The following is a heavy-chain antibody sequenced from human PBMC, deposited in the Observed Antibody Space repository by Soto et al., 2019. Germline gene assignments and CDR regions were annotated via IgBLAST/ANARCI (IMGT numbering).Heavy chain of an antibody. J-gene: IGHJ6*03. Sequence: EVQLVESGGGLVQPGGSLKLSCAASGFTFSDSAMHWVRPASGKGLEWVGRIRSKPNTDATAYAASVKGRFTISRDDSKNTAYLQMNSLKTEDTAVYYCTRHVDCSGGSCYSGYYYYMDVWGKGTTVTVSS. V-gene: IGHV3-73*01. CDR2: IRSKPNTDAT. CDR1: GFTFSDSA. D-gene: IGHD2-15*01. CDR3: TRHVDCSGGSCYSGYYYYMDV.